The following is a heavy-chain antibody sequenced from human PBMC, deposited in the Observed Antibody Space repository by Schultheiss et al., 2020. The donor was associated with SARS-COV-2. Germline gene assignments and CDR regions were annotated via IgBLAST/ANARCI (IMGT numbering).Heavy chain of an antibody. CDR1: GFSLTTSGVG. V-gene: IGHV2-5*01. J-gene: IGHJ5*02. CDR2: IYWNDDK. D-gene: IGHD3-16*02. Sequence: SGPTLVKPTQTLTLTCTFSGFSLTTSGVGVGWIRQPPGKAPEWLALIYWNDDKRYSPTLTNRLTITKDTSKNQVVLTMTNMDPVDTATYSCAHTGPLYGRRRFDPWGQGTLVTVSS. CDR3: AHTGPLYGRRRFDP.